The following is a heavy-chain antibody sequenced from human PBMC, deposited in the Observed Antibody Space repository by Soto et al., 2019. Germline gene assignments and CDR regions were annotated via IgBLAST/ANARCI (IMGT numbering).Heavy chain of an antibody. J-gene: IGHJ3*02. V-gene: IGHV1-18*01. Sequence: ASVKVSCKASGYTFTTYGISWVRQAPGQGLEWMGWISTYNDNTNYAQKLQGRVSMTTDTSTSTAYLELRSLRSDDTAVYYCARDPWLGATALDAFEIGARGTLVTVPS. D-gene: IGHD1-26*01. CDR1: GYTFTTYG. CDR2: ISTYNDNT. CDR3: ARDPWLGATALDAFEI.